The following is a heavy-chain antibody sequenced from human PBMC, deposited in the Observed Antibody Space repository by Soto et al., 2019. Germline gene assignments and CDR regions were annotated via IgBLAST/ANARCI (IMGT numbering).Heavy chain of an antibody. D-gene: IGHD3-16*01. CDR2: ISAYNGNT. Sequence: QVQLVQSGAEVKKPGASVKVSCKASGYTFTSYGISWVRQAPGQGLEWMGWISAYNGNTNYAQKVQGIVTRTADTSSSTAYMELRSLKSDDTAVYYCARRAFVTLSYYYCRDVWGKGTTVTVSS. V-gene: IGHV1-18*01. CDR3: ARRAFVTLSYYYCRDV. J-gene: IGHJ6*03. CDR1: GYTFTSYG.